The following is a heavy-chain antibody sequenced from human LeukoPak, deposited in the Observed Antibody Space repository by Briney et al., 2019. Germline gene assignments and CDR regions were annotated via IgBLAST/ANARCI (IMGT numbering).Heavy chain of an antibody. CDR2: ITWNSGSI. V-gene: IGHV3-9*01. CDR3: AKDMGSSRLGSFDY. Sequence: GGSLRLSCAASGFTLDDYAMHWVRQAPGKGLEWVSGITWNSGSIGYADSVKGRFTISRDNAKNSLYLQMNSLRAEDTALYYCAKDMGSSRLGSFDYWGQGTLVTVSS. J-gene: IGHJ4*02. CDR1: GFTLDDYA. D-gene: IGHD1-26*01.